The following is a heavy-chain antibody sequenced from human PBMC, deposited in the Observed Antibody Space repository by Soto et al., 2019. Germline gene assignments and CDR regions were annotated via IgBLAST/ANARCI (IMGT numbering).Heavy chain of an antibody. Sequence: QVQLVESGGGVVQPGMSLRLSCAASGFTFSSYAMHWVRQAPGKGLEWVAVISYDGSNKYYADSVKGRFTISRDNSKNTLYLQMNSLRAEDTAVYYCAREGRYLYYFDDWGQGNLVTVSS. CDR3: AREGRYLYYFDD. V-gene: IGHV3-30-3*01. J-gene: IGHJ4*02. CDR1: GFTFSSYA. D-gene: IGHD1-26*01. CDR2: ISYDGSNK.